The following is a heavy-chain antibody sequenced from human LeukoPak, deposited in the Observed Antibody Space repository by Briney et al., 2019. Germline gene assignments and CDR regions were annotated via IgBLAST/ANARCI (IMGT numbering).Heavy chain of an antibody. CDR2: ISYDGSNK. CDR3: ARGYYYDSSGSWV. V-gene: IGHV3-30-3*01. Sequence: TGGSLRLSCVASGFTFSSYAMHWVRQAPGKGLEWVAVISYDGSNKDYADSVKGRFSISRDNPKNTLYLQMNSLRAEDTALYYCARGYYYDSSGSWVWGQGTLVTVSS. J-gene: IGHJ4*02. CDR1: GFTFSSYA. D-gene: IGHD3-22*01.